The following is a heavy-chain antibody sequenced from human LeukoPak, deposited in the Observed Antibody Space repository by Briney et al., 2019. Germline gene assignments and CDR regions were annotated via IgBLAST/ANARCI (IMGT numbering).Heavy chain of an antibody. V-gene: IGHV1-69*05. Sequence: SVKVSCKASGGTFSSYAISWVRQAPGQGLEWMGGIIPIFGTANYAQKFQGRVTIITDESTSTAYMELSSLRSEDTAVYYCASELSQQKRRKDYYMDVWGKGTTVTVSS. D-gene: IGHD6-13*01. J-gene: IGHJ6*03. CDR1: GGTFSSYA. CDR2: IIPIFGTA. CDR3: ASELSQQKRRKDYYMDV.